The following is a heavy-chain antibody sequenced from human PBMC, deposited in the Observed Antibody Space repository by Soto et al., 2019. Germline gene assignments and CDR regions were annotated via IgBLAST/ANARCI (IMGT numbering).Heavy chain of an antibody. J-gene: IGHJ1*01. CDR3: LTDPYYDPIGLYLVDYFHN. D-gene: IGHD3-22*01. Sequence: EVQLVESGGGLVNPGGSLRLSCAASGFSFSNAWMSWVRQAPGKGLEWVARIRGKTDGGTTNYPAPANGRFTVSRDDSRNRWYRQMTSLRTEDTAVYSCLTDPYYDPIGLYLVDYFHNWGQGTLVPAPS. CDR2: IRGKTDGGTT. CDR1: GFSFSNAW. V-gene: IGHV3-15*01.